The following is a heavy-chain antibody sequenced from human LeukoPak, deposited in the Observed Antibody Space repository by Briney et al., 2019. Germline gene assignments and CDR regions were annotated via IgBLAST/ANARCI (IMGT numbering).Heavy chain of an antibody. D-gene: IGHD4/OR15-4a*01. Sequence: ASVKVSCKASGGTFSSYAISWVRQASGQGLEWMGGIIPIFGTANYAQKLQGRVTMTTDTSTSTAYMELRSLRSDDTAVYYCARCSLQDDAFDIWGQGTMVTVSS. CDR1: GGTFSSYA. V-gene: IGHV1-69*05. CDR2: IIPIFGTA. CDR3: ARCSLQDDAFDI. J-gene: IGHJ3*02.